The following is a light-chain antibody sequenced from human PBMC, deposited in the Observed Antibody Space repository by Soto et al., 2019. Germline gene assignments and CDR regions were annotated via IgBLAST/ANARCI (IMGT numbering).Light chain of an antibody. CDR3: QSYDSSLSGFYV. CDR1: SSNIGAGYD. J-gene: IGLJ1*01. Sequence: QSVLTQPPSVSGAPGQRVTISCTGSSSNIGAGYDVHWYQQLPGTAPKLLIYGNSNRPSGVPDRFSGSKSGTSASLAITGLQAEDVADYCCQSYDSSLSGFYVFGTGTKLTVL. V-gene: IGLV1-40*01. CDR2: GNS.